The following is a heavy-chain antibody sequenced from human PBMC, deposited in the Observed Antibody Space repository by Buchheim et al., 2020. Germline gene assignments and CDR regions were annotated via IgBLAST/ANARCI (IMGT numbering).Heavy chain of an antibody. Sequence: EVQLLESGGGLVQPGGSLRLSCAASGFTFSTHAMNWVRQAPGKGLEWVSAISGTVGSTYYADSVKGRFTISREISKYMLYLQMNSLRAEDTAVYYCAKNSVHGDWPEYWGQGTL. CDR3: AKNSVHGDWPEY. D-gene: IGHD4-17*01. CDR1: GFTFSTHA. V-gene: IGHV3-23*01. CDR2: ISGTVGST. J-gene: IGHJ4*02.